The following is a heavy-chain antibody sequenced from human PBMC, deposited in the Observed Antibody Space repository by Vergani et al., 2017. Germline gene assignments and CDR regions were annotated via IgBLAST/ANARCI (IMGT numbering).Heavy chain of an antibody. V-gene: IGHV3-48*01. CDR3: ARDLGGGSNDY. CDR2: ISSSSSTV. CDR1: GFTFNTYT. D-gene: IGHD2-15*01. Sequence: EVQLVESGGGLVQPGGSLRLSCAASGFTFNTYTMNWVRQAPGKGLEWISYISSSSSTVYYAASVKGRFTISRDNARNSLYLQMNSLRAEDTAVYYCARDLGGGSNDYWGQGTLVTVSS. J-gene: IGHJ4*02.